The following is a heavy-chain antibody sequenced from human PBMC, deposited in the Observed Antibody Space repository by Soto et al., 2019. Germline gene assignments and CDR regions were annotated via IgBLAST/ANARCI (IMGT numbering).Heavy chain of an antibody. D-gene: IGHD5-18*01. Sequence: ASVKVSCKASGYTFTNFGITWVRQAPGQGLEWMGWISAYNGNTKYAQKLQGRVTMTTDTSTSPAYMELTSLRSDDTAVYYCARDADTVMVTYPDYWGQGTLSTSPQ. CDR2: ISAYNGNT. V-gene: IGHV1-18*01. CDR1: GYTFTNFG. CDR3: ARDADTVMVTYPDY. J-gene: IGHJ4*02.